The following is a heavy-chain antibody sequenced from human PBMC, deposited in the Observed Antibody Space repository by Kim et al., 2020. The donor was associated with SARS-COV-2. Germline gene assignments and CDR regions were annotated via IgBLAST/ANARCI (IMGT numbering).Heavy chain of an antibody. Sequence: SETLSLTCSVSGGSISSSDYYWGWIRQPPGKGLEWIATIYYSGSTYYNPSLKGRGTISVDTSKKQFSLRLSSVTAAGAAVYYCARHLRNWYFDLWGRGTLVTVSS. CDR3: ARHLRNWYFDL. CDR2: IYYSGST. CDR1: GGSISSSDYY. V-gene: IGHV4-39*01. J-gene: IGHJ2*01.